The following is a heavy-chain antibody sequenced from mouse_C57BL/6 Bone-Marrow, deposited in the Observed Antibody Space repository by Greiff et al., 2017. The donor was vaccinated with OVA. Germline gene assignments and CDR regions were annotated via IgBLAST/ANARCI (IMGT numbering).Heavy chain of an antibody. CDR3: ARQSYYYGSSYGAMDY. CDR1: GYAFSSYW. J-gene: IGHJ4*01. Sequence: VQLQQSGAELVKPGASVKISCKASGYAFSSYWMNWVKQRPGKGLEWIGQIYPGDGDTNYNGKFKGKATLTADKSSSTAYMQLSSLTSEDSAVYFCARQSYYYGSSYGAMDYWGQGTSVTVSS. CDR2: IYPGDGDT. D-gene: IGHD1-1*01. V-gene: IGHV1-80*01.